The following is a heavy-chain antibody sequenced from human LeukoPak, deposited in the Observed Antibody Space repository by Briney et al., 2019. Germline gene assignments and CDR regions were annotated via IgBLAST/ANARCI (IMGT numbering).Heavy chain of an antibody. J-gene: IGHJ4*02. D-gene: IGHD3-22*01. CDR1: GFTFSSYA. CDR2: ISYDGSNK. V-gene: IGHV3-30-3*01. Sequence: GGSLRLSCAASGFTFSSYAMHWVRQAAGKGLEWVAVISYDGSNKYYADSVKGRFTISRDNSKNTLYLQMNSLRAEDTAVYYCARDRTLQNTTVVALDYWGQGTLVTVSS. CDR3: ARDRTLQNTTVVALDY.